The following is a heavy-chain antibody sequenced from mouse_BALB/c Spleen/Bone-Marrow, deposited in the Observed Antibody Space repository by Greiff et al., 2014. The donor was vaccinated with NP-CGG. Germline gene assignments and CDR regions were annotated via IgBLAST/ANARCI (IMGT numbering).Heavy chain of an antibody. V-gene: IGHV2-6-5*01. CDR2: IWGGGIT. Sequence: VKLMESGPGLVAPSQSLSITCTVSGFSLTDYGVSWILQPPGKGLEWLGVIWGGGITYYNSPLKSRLSISKDNSKSQVFLKMYSLQTDDTAMYYCAKLNWDEGDYWGQGTTLTVSS. CDR3: AKLNWDEGDY. D-gene: IGHD4-1*01. J-gene: IGHJ2*01. CDR1: GFSLTDYG.